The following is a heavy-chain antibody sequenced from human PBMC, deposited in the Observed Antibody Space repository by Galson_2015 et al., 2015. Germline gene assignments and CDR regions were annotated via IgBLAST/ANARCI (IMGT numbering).Heavy chain of an antibody. CDR3: ARGYSSGWFAAFDI. Sequence: ETLSLTCTVSGGSISTYYWSWIRQPPGKGLEWIGYIYYSGSTNYNPSLKSRVTISVDTSKNQFSLRLSSVTAADTAVYYCARGYSSGWFAAFDIWGQGTMVTVSS. CDR2: IYYSGST. D-gene: IGHD6-19*01. V-gene: IGHV4-59*01. CDR1: GGSISTYY. J-gene: IGHJ3*02.